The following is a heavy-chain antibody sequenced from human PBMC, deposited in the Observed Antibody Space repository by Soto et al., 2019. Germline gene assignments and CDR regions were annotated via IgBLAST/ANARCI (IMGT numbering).Heavy chain of an antibody. V-gene: IGHV1-3*01. Sequence: QVQLVQSGAEVKKPGASVKVSCKASGYTFTTYAMHWVRQAPGQRLEWMAWINAGNGNTKDSQKFQGRVTITRDTSAIADYTAPSRLRSEDTAVHYCGKCSGLNWFDPWGQGTLVTV. CDR3: GKCSGLNWFDP. CDR1: GYTFTTYA. CDR2: INAGNGNT. D-gene: IGHD3-10*02. J-gene: IGHJ5*02.